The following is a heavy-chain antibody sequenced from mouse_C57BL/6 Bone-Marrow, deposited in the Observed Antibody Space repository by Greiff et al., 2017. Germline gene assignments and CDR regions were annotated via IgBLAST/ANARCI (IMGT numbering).Heavy chain of an antibody. J-gene: IGHJ3*01. CDR1: GFTFKDDY. CDR2: IDPENGGT. D-gene: IGHD2-4*01. CDR3: KTCDYSWFAY. Sequence: VQLQQSGAELVRPGASVKLSCTASGFTFKDDYMPWVKQRPEQGLEWIGWIDPENGGTEYAAKFQSNATMTGDTSSNTAYLQLSSLTSEDTAVYYGKTCDYSWFAYWGQGTLVTVSA. V-gene: IGHV14-4*01.